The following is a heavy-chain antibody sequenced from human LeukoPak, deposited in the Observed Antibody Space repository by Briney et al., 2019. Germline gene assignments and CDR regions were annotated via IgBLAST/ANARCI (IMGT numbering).Heavy chain of an antibody. V-gene: IGHV3-23*01. D-gene: IGHD4-17*01. CDR2: ISNSGDVT. CDR3: ARDRIGPYGDYFYGMDV. CDR1: GFTFSIYA. Sequence: PGGSLRLSCAASGFTFSIYALSWVRQAPGRGLEWVSAISNSGDVTRYADSVKGRFTISRDNAKNSLYLQMNSLRAEDTAVYYCARDRIGPYGDYFYGMDVWGQGTTVTVSS. J-gene: IGHJ6*02.